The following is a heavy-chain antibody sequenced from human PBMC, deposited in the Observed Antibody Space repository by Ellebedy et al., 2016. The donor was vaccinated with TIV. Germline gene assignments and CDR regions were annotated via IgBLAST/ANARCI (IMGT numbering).Heavy chain of an antibody. V-gene: IGHV3-48*02. CDR3: AVLAISWYFDL. J-gene: IGHJ2*01. Sequence: PGGSLRLSCTASGFTFSSYAMSWVRQAPGKGLEWVAGVNSGGLVIAYADSVKGRFTISRDNAKNSLYLQMNSLRDEDTAVYYCAVLAISWYFDLWGRGTLVTVSS. CDR1: GFTFSSYA. CDR2: VNSGGLVI.